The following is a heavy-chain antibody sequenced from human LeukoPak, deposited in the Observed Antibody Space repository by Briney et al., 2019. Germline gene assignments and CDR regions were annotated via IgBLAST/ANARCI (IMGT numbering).Heavy chain of an antibody. J-gene: IGHJ4*02. CDR3: ARVRGSYYPYFDY. CDR2: INHSGST. D-gene: IGHD1-26*01. V-gene: IGHV4-34*01. Sequence: GSLRLSCSASGFTVSSDDMSWVRQPPGKGLEWIGEINHSGSTNYNPSLKSRVTISVDTSKNQFSLKLSSVTAADTAVYYCARVRGSYYPYFDYWGQGTLVTVSS. CDR1: GFTVSSDD.